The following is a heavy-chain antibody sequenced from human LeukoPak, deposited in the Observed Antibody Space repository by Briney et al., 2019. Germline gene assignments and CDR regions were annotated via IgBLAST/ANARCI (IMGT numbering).Heavy chain of an antibody. Sequence: TSQTLSLTCTVSGGSISSGGYSWSWIRQPAGKGLEWIGRIYTSGSTNYNPSLKSRVTMSVDTSKNQFSLKLSSVTAADTAVYYCARIDPQYYFDYWGQGTLVTVSS. V-gene: IGHV4-61*02. CDR3: ARIDPQYYFDY. CDR1: GGSISSGGYS. CDR2: IYTSGST. J-gene: IGHJ4*02.